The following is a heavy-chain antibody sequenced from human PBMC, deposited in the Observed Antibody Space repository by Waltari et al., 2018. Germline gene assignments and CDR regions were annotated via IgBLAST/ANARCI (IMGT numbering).Heavy chain of an antibody. J-gene: IGHJ5*02. Sequence: EVQLVESGGGLVKPGGSLRLSCAASGFTFSSYSMNWVLQAPGKGLEWVSSISSSSSYIYYADSVKGRFTISRDNAKNSLYLQMNSLRAEDTAVYYCARLASTAYQGTGVGFDPWGQGTLVTVSS. V-gene: IGHV3-21*01. CDR2: ISSSSSYI. CDR3: ARLASTAYQGTGVGFDP. CDR1: GFTFSSYS. D-gene: IGHD6-19*01.